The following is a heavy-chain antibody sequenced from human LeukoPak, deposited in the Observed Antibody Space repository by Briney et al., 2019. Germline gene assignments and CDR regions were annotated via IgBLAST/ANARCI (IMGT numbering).Heavy chain of an antibody. CDR1: GYTFTSYD. D-gene: IGHD6-6*01. CDR2: MNPNSGNT. CDR3: ARGPLSSSSTPYYYYMDV. Sequence: ASVKVFCKASGYTFTSYDINWVRQATGQGLEWMGWMNPNSGNTGYAQKFQGRVTMTRNTSISTAYMELSSLRSEDTAVYYCARGPLSSSSTPYYYYMDVWGKGTTVTVSS. J-gene: IGHJ6*03. V-gene: IGHV1-8*01.